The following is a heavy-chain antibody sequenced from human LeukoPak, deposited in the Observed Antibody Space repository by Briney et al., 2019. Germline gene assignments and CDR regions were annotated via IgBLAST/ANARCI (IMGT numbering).Heavy chain of an antibody. CDR3: ARVVDHDYGDYYLDY. J-gene: IGHJ4*02. CDR1: GFTFSSYA. Sequence: GGSLRLSCAASGFTFSSYAMSWVRQAPGKGLECISVIYSGGSTDYADSVKGRLTISRDNSKNTLYPQMNSLRAEDTAVYYCARVVDHDYGDYYLDYWGQGTLVTVSS. CDR2: IYSGGST. D-gene: IGHD4-17*01. V-gene: IGHV3-53*01.